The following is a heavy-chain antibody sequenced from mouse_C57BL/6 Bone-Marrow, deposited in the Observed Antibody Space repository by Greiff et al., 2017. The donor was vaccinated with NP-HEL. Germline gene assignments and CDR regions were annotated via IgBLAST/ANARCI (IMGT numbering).Heavy chain of an antibody. CDR1: GFTFSDYY. Sequence: EVQRVESEGGLVQPGSSMKLSCTASGFTFSDYYMAWVRQVPEKGLEWVANINYDGSSTYYLDSLKSRFIISRDNSKNILYLQMSSLKSEDTATYYCAREGGNPYFDYWGQGTTLTVSS. V-gene: IGHV5-16*01. CDR2: INYDGSST. J-gene: IGHJ2*01. D-gene: IGHD2-1*01. CDR3: AREGGNPYFDY.